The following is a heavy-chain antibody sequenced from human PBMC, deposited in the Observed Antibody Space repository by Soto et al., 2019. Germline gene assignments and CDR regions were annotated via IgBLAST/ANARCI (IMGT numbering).Heavy chain of an antibody. Sequence: QVQLVESGGGVVQPGMSLRLSCAASGFMFSVYGMHWVRQAPGKGPEWVAVISSDGRSEFYADTVKGRVTISRDNTKRTVFPQRKSVRHEDTPIYNCAKAIDAPTVVSSRGRGARVDYWGHGTLVTVSS. CDR3: AKAIDAPTVVSSRGRGARVDY. CDR1: GFMFSVYG. J-gene: IGHJ4*01. D-gene: IGHD1-26*01. CDR2: ISSDGRSE. V-gene: IGHV3-30*18.